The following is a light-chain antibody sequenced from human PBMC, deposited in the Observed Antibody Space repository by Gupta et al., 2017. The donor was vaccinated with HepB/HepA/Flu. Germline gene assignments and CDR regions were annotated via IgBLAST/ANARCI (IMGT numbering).Light chain of an antibody. CDR1: QGIRND. Sequence: IQMTQSPSSLSASIGDRVAITCRSSQGIRNDVSWYQQKPGKAPKLLLFAASSLQSGVPSRFSGSGSGTDLTLTISSRKPEDLAIDYCRQEDTCPPTFGQGTKVEVK. CDR2: AAS. J-gene: IGKJ1*01. V-gene: IGKV1-6*01. CDR3: RQEDTCPPT.